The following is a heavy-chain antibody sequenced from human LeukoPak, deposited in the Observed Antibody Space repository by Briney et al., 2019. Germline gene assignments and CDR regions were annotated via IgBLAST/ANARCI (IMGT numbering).Heavy chain of an antibody. CDR1: GGSISSGDYY. J-gene: IGHJ5*02. D-gene: IGHD3-22*01. CDR3: ARDHYYDSSGLNWFDL. CDR2: IYYSGST. Sequence: PSQTLSLTCTVSGGSISSGDYYWSWIRQPPGKGLEWIGYIYYSGSTNYNPSLKSRVTISVDTSKNQFSLKLSSVTAADTAVYYCARDHYYDSSGLNWFDLWGQGTLVTVSS. V-gene: IGHV4-61*08.